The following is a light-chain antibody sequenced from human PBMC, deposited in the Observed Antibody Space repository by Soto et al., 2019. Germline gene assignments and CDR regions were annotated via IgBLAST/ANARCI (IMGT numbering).Light chain of an antibody. CDR2: LNSDGSH. J-gene: IGLJ3*02. CDR1: SGHSTYA. CDR3: QTWGTGIWV. V-gene: IGLV4-69*01. Sequence: QSVLTQSPSASASLGASVKLTCTLSSGHSTYAIAWHQQQPEKGPRYLMKLNSDGSHNRRDGIPDRFSGSSSGAERYLTISSLQSEDEADYYCQTWGTGIWVFGGGTKLTVL.